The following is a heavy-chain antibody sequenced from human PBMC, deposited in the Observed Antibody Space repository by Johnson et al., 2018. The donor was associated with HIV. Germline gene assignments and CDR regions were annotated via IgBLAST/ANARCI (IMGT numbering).Heavy chain of an antibody. V-gene: IGHV3-66*02. CDR2: IYSGGST. Sequence: VRQAPGKGLEWVSVIYSGGSTYYADSVKGRFTISRDNSKNTQYLQMNSLRAEDTALYYCARVATADDDAFDIWGQGTMVTVSS. CDR3: ARVATADDDAFDI. D-gene: IGHD5-18*01. J-gene: IGHJ3*02.